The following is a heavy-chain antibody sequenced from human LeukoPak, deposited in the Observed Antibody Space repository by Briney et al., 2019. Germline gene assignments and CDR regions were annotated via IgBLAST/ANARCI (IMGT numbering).Heavy chain of an antibody. D-gene: IGHD7-27*01. J-gene: IGHJ3*02. V-gene: IGHV4-31*03. CDR2: IYYSGST. CDR1: GGSISSGGYY. CDR3: ARGPLGIDAFDI. Sequence: PSETLSLTCTVSGGSISSGGYYWSWIRQHPGKGLEWIGYIYYSGSTYYNPSLKSRVTISVDTSKNQFSLKLSSVTAADTAVYYCARGPLGIDAFDIWGQGTMVTVSS.